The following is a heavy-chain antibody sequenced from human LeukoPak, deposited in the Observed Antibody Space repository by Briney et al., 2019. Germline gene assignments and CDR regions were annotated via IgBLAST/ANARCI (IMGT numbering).Heavy chain of an antibody. Sequence: GGSLRLFCAASGFTFSNYGMHWVRQAPGKGLEWVSVIWYDGGIKYYADSVKGRFSISRDNSKNTLYLQMNSLRAEDTAVYYCARYCSGGTCKLGYYYYGMDVWGQGTTVTASS. V-gene: IGHV3-33*01. CDR1: GFTFSNYG. CDR2: IWYDGGIK. D-gene: IGHD2-15*01. J-gene: IGHJ6*02. CDR3: ARYCSGGTCKLGYYYYGMDV.